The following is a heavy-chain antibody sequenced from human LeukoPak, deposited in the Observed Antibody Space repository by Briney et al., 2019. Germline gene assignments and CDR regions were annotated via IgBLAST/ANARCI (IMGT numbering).Heavy chain of an antibody. Sequence: GASVKVSCKASGYTSTSYGISWVRQAPGQGLEWMGWISAYNGNTNYAQKLQGRVTMTTDTSTSTAYMELRSLRSDDTAVYYCARDHYYDSSGYSLPFDYWGQGTLVTVSS. CDR2: ISAYNGNT. D-gene: IGHD3-22*01. CDR1: GYTSTSYG. CDR3: ARDHYYDSSGYSLPFDY. V-gene: IGHV1-18*01. J-gene: IGHJ4*02.